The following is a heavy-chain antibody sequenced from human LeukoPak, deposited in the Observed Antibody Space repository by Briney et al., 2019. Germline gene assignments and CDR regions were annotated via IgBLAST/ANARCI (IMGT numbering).Heavy chain of an antibody. CDR2: ISAYNGNT. CDR1: GYTFTSYG. CDR3: ARGEWFELMVRGVIPYYYYMDV. V-gene: IGHV1-18*01. J-gene: IGHJ6*03. Sequence: ASVKVSCKASGYTFTSYGISWVRQAPGQGLEWMGWISAYNGNTNYAQKFQGRVTMTRDTSISTAYMELSRLRSDDTAVYYCARGEWFELMVRGVIPYYYYMDVWGKGTTVTVSS. D-gene: IGHD3-10*01.